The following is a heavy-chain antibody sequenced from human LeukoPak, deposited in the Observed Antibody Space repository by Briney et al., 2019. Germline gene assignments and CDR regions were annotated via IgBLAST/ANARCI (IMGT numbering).Heavy chain of an antibody. Sequence: ASVKVSCKASGYTFTSYGISWVRQAPGQGLEWMGWISAYNGNTNYAQKLQGRVTMTTDTSTSTAYMELRSLRPDDTAVYYCARPTHYYGSGSSDYFDYWGQGTLVTVSS. J-gene: IGHJ4*02. V-gene: IGHV1-18*01. CDR3: ARPTHYYGSGSSDYFDY. CDR1: GYTFTSYG. D-gene: IGHD3-10*01. CDR2: ISAYNGNT.